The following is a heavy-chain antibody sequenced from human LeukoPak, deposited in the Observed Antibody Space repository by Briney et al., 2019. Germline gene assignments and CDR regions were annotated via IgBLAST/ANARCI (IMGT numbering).Heavy chain of an antibody. CDR2: IYYTGST. V-gene: IGHV4-59*01. CDR3: ARVGYGDYDFDY. Sequence: SETLSLTCTVSGGSISSYYWSWIRQPPGKGLEWIGYIYYTGSTNYNPSLTSRVNISVDTSKNQFSLNLSSVTAADTAVYYCARVGYGDYDFDYWGQGTLVTVSS. D-gene: IGHD4-17*01. CDR1: GGSISSYY. J-gene: IGHJ4*02.